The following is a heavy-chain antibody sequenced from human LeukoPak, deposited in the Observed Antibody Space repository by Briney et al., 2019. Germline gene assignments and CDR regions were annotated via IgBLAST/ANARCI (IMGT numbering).Heavy chain of an antibody. Sequence: KTSETLSLTCTVSGGSISSSSYYWGWIRQPPGKGLEWIGSIYYSGSTYYNPSLKSRVTISVDTSKNQFSLKLSSVTAADTAVYYCARRTASWYGDFDYWGQGTLVTVSS. J-gene: IGHJ4*02. CDR2: IYYSGST. D-gene: IGHD6-13*01. CDR3: ARRTASWYGDFDY. CDR1: GGSISSSSYY. V-gene: IGHV4-39*01.